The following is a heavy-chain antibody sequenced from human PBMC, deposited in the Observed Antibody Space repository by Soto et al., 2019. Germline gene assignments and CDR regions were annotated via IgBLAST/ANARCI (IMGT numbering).Heavy chain of an antibody. D-gene: IGHD6-6*01. J-gene: IGHJ4*02. V-gene: IGHV3-23*01. Sequence: PGGSLRLSCAASGFTFSSYSMNWVRQAPGKGLEWVSAISGSSGSTYYADSVKGRFTISRDNSKNTLYLQMNSLRAEDTAVYYCALDSSSRGYFDYWGQGTLVTVSS. CDR2: ISGSSGST. CDR3: ALDSSSRGYFDY. CDR1: GFTFSSYS.